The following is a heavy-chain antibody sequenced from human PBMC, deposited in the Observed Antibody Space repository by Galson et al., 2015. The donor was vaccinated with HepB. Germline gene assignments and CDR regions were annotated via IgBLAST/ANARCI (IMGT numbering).Heavy chain of an antibody. CDR3: ARDPFAQSPGEGGGY. CDR2: INSDGSST. J-gene: IGHJ4*02. D-gene: IGHD7-27*01. Sequence: SLRLSCAASGFTFSRYWMHWVRQAPGKGLVWVSRINSDGSSTSYADSVKGRFTISRDNAKNPLYLQMNSLRAEDTAVYYCARDPFAQSPGEGGGYWGQGTLVTVSS. CDR1: GFTFSRYW. V-gene: IGHV3-74*01.